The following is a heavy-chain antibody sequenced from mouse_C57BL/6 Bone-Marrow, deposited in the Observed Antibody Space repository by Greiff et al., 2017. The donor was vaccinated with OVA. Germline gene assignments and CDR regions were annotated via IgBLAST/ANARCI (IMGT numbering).Heavy chain of an antibody. CDR3: ARLYYGSSYGTWFAY. Sequence: QVQLQQSGAELARPGASVKLSCKASGYTFTSYGISWVKQRTGQGLEWIGEIYPRSGNTYYNEKFKGKATLTADKSSSTAYMELRSLTSEDSAVYFCARLYYGSSYGTWFAYWGQGTLVTVSA. V-gene: IGHV1-81*01. CDR1: GYTFTSYG. J-gene: IGHJ3*01. D-gene: IGHD1-1*01. CDR2: IYPRSGNT.